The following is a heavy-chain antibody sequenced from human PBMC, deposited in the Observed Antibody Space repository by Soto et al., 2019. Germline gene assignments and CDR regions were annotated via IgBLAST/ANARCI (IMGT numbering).Heavy chain of an antibody. CDR3: ARIAAAGLTYFDF. CDR1: RYIFTSFH. CDR2: INPSTGST. Sequence: VASVKVSCKASRYIFTSFHMHWVREAPGQGLEWMGVINPSTGSTSYEQKFQGRVTMTRDTSTSTVYMVLSSLRSEDTAVYSCARIAAAGLTYFDFSGQGTPVTVSS. D-gene: IGHD6-13*01. V-gene: IGHV1-46*01. J-gene: IGHJ4*02.